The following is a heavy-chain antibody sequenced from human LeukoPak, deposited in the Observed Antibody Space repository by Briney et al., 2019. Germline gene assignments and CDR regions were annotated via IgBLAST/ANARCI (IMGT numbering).Heavy chain of an antibody. Sequence: GRSLRLSCAASGLTFSSYAMSWVRQAPGKGLEWVSVNSAIGGNTYYADSVKGRFTISRDNFKSTLYLQMNSLRAEDTAIYYCAKDRDGYCSGGSCFYDAFDVWGQGTMVTVSS. D-gene: IGHD2-15*01. CDR2: NSAIGGNT. CDR3: AKDRDGYCSGGSCFYDAFDV. J-gene: IGHJ3*01. CDR1: GLTFSSYA. V-gene: IGHV3-23*01.